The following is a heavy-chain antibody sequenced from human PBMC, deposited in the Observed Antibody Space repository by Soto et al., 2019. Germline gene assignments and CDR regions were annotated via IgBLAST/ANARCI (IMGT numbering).Heavy chain of an antibody. CDR2: INAGNGNT. J-gene: IGHJ3*02. CDR1: GYTFTSYA. D-gene: IGHD1-1*01. Sequence: ASVKVSCTASGYTFTSYAMHWVRQAPGQRLEWMGWINAGNGNTKYSQKFQGRVTITRDTSASTAYMELSSLRSEDTAVYYCARVDDIAGSSVAFDIWGQGTMVTVSS. V-gene: IGHV1-3*01. CDR3: ARVDDIAGSSVAFDI.